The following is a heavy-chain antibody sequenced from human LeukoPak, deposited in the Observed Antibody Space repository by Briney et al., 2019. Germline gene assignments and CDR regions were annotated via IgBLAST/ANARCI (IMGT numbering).Heavy chain of an antibody. J-gene: IGHJ5*02. CDR2: IIPIFGTA. D-gene: IGHD2-2*01. Sequence: SVKVSCKASGGTFSSYAISWVRQAPGQGLEWMGGIIPIFGTANYAQKFQGRVTITADESTSTAYMELSSLRSEDTAVYYCARDRRSRYCSSTRCYLGCFDPWGQGTLVTVSS. CDR1: GGTFSSYA. CDR3: ARDRRSRYCSSTRCYLGCFDP. V-gene: IGHV1-69*13.